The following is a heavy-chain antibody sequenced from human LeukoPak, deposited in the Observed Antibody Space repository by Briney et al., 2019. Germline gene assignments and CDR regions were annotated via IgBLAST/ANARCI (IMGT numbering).Heavy chain of an antibody. CDR1: GFTFTGYY. V-gene: IGHV1-2*02. Sequence: ASVTVSCTASGFTFTGYYMHWVRQAPGQGLEWMGWINPNSGGTNYALRFQGRVTVTRDASINTAYMELSRLTSDDTAVYFCARGAPIAAAAMGYWGQGTLVTVSS. D-gene: IGHD6-13*01. J-gene: IGHJ4*02. CDR3: ARGAPIAAAAMGY. CDR2: INPNSGGT.